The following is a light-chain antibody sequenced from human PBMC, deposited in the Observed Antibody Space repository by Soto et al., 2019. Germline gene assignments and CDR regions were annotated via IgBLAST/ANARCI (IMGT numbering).Light chain of an antibody. CDR2: GAS. Sequence: EIVMTQSPATLSVSPGERATLSCRASQSVGSNLAWYQQRPGQTPKLVIFGASTRATGIPARFSGSGSGTEFTLTISSLKYEDFAIYYCHQYNHWTPYTFGQGTKVDIK. J-gene: IGKJ2*01. V-gene: IGKV3-15*01. CDR3: HQYNHWTPYT. CDR1: QSVGSN.